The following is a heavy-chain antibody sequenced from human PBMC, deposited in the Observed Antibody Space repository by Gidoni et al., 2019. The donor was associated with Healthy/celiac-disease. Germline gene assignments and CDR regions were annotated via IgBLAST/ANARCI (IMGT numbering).Heavy chain of an antibody. CDR1: GGTFSSYA. V-gene: IGHV1-69*09. CDR3: ARDYEAYYYDSSGYYFYFQH. D-gene: IGHD3-22*01. J-gene: IGHJ1*01. CDR2: IIPILGIA. Sequence: QVQLVQSGAAVKKPGSSVKVSCKASGGTFSSYAISWVRQAPGQGLEWMGRIIPILGIANYAQKFQGSVTITADKSTSTAYMELSSLRSEDTAVYYCARDYEAYYYDSSGYYFYFQHWGQGTLVTVSS.